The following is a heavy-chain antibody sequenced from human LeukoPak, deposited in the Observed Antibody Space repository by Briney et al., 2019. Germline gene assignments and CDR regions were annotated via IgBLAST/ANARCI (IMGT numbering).Heavy chain of an antibody. CDR1: GFTLSSYG. Sequence: GGSLRLSCAASGFTLSSYGMHWVRQAPGRGLEWVAVIRYDGSNKYYADSVKGRFTISRDNSKNTLYLQMNSLRAEEMAVYYCARGYCSGGSCYDMDVWGQGTTVTVSS. D-gene: IGHD2-15*01. V-gene: IGHV3-33*01. CDR2: IRYDGSNK. CDR3: ARGYCSGGSCYDMDV. J-gene: IGHJ6*02.